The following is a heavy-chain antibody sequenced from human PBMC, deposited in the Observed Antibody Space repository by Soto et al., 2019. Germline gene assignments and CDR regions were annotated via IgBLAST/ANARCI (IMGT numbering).Heavy chain of an antibody. D-gene: IGHD3-10*01. CDR2: INPKSGGT. CDR3: AGVHLWFGELRWLDT. J-gene: IGHJ5*02. CDR1: ENIFTFYY. V-gene: IGHV1-2*02. Sequence: ASVXVAFKTSENIFTFYYIHFIIQATGQGLEWMGGINPKSGGTSYAQNFQGRVTMTRDKSISTVYMELSRARSDDTAVYYCAGVHLWFGELRWLDTCGQGTLVTVYS.